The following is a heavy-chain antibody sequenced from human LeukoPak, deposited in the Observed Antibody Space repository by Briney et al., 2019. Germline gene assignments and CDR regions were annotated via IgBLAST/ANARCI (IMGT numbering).Heavy chain of an antibody. V-gene: IGHV4-39*07. D-gene: IGHD2-2*02. CDR1: GGSISSSSYY. Sequence: SETLSLTCTVSGGSISSSSYYWGWIRQPPGKGLEWIGSIYYSGSTYYNPSLKSRVTISVDTSKNQFSLKLSSVTAADTAVYYCARVSGSVQYCSSTSCYTIDYWGQGTLVTVSS. CDR3: ARVSGSVQYCSSTSCYTIDY. CDR2: IYYSGST. J-gene: IGHJ4*02.